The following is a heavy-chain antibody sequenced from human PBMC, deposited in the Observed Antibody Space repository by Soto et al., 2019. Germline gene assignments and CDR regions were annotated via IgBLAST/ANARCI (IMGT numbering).Heavy chain of an antibody. V-gene: IGHV4-59*01. CDR3: AISGFGELSIDNAFDI. J-gene: IGHJ3*02. Sequence: QVQLQESGPGLVKPSETLSLTCTVSGGSISSYYWSWIRQPPGKGLEWIGYIYYSGSTNYNTSLKSRVTITVDTSKNQFALKLSSVAAADTAVYYCAISGFGELSIDNAFDIWGQGTMVTVSS. CDR1: GGSISSYY. CDR2: IYYSGST. D-gene: IGHD3-10*01.